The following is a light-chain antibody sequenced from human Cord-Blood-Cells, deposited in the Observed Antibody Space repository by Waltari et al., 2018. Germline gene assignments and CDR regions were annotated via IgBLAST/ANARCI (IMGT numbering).Light chain of an antibody. CDR3: QSYDSSLSGSV. CDR1: SSNIGAGYD. Sequence: QSVLTQPPSVSGAPGQRVTISCTVSSSNIGAGYDVHWYQQLPGTAPKLLIYVNSNRPSGVPDRFSGSKSGTSASLAITGLQAEDEADYYCQSYDSSLSGSVFGGGTKLTVL. V-gene: IGLV1-40*01. CDR2: VNS. J-gene: IGLJ2*01.